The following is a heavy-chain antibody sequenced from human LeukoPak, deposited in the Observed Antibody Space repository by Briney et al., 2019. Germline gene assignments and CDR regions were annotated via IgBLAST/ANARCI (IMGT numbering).Heavy chain of an antibody. J-gene: IGHJ4*02. Sequence: GGSLRLSCAASGFIFSSYSMNWVRQAPGKGLEWVSSISSSSSYIYYADSVKGRFTISRDNAKNSLYLQMNSLRAEDTAVYYCARDGGWYENDYWGQGTLVTVSS. V-gene: IGHV3-21*01. CDR2: ISSSSSYI. CDR1: GFIFSSYS. CDR3: ARDGGWYENDY. D-gene: IGHD6-19*01.